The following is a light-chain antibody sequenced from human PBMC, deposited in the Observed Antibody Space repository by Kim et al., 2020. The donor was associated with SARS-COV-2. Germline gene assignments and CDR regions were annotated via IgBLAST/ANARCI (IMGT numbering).Light chain of an antibody. V-gene: IGKV1-5*03. CDR1: QSISSW. CDR3: QQYNSYSWT. J-gene: IGKJ1*01. Sequence: ASVGDRVTITCRASQSISSWLGWYQQKPGKAPKLLIYKASSLQTGVPSRFSGSGSGTEFTLTISSLQPDDFATYYCQQYNSYSWTFGQGTKVDIK. CDR2: KAS.